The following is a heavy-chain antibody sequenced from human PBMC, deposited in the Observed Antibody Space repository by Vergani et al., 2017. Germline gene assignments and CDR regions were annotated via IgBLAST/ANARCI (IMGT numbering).Heavy chain of an antibody. CDR1: GGYRSGYY. V-gene: IGHV4-34*01. D-gene: IGHD1-26*01. J-gene: IGHJ3*01. Sequence: QVQLQQWGPGLLKPSETLSLTCAVYGGYRSGYYWSWIRLAPGKGLEWIGENNHSGTINYNPTLKSPFNVSIDTSRDHFSLKLRSVSAADTAVYFCARRAERWETLLRDDFDVWGQGTFVTVSP. CDR3: ARRAERWETLLRDDFDV. CDR2: NNHSGTI.